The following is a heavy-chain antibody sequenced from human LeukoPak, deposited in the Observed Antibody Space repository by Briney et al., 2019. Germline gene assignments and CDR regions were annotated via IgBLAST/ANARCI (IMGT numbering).Heavy chain of an antibody. CDR1: GYSFTSDY. CDR3: AICSGGSCFYHDY. D-gene: IGHD2-15*01. Sequence: ASVKVSCEASGYSFTSDYMHWVRQAPGQGLEWMGIINPSDGATGYAQKFQGRVTLTRDTSTSTVYMELSVLRSQDTAVYYCAICSGGSCFYHDYWGQGTLVTVSS. V-gene: IGHV1-46*03. J-gene: IGHJ4*02. CDR2: INPSDGAT.